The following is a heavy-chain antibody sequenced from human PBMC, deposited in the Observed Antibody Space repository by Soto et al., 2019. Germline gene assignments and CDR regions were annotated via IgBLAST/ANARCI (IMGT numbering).Heavy chain of an antibody. Sequence: RASVNVSCKASGYTFTSYAMHWVRQAPGQRLEWMGWINAGNGNTKYSQKFQGRVTITRDTSASTAYMELSSLRSEDTAVYYCARQTYSSGWYFDYWGQGTLVTVSS. CDR3: ARQTYSSGWYFDY. D-gene: IGHD6-19*01. V-gene: IGHV1-3*01. CDR2: INAGNGNT. J-gene: IGHJ4*02. CDR1: GYTFTSYA.